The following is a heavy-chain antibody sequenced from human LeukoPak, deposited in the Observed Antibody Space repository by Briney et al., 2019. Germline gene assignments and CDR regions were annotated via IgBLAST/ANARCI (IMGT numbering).Heavy chain of an antibody. Sequence: PGGSLRLSCAASGFTFSSYGMHWVRQVPGKGLEWVAVIWYDGSNKYYADSVKGRFTISRDNSKNTLYLQMNSLRAEDTAVYYCARGGYSYGIDYYYYGMDVWGQGTTVTVPS. D-gene: IGHD5-18*01. CDR2: IWYDGSNK. CDR3: ARGGYSYGIDYYYYGMDV. CDR1: GFTFSSYG. V-gene: IGHV3-33*01. J-gene: IGHJ6*02.